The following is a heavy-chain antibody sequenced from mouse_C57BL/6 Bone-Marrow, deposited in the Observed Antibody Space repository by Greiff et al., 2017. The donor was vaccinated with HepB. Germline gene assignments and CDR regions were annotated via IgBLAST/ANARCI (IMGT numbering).Heavy chain of an antibody. V-gene: IGHV5-4*03. Sequence: EVKLVESGGGLVKPGGSLKLSCAASGFTFSSYAMSWVRQTPEKRLEWVATISDGGSYTYYPDNVKGRFTISRDNAKNNLYLQMRHLKSEDTAMYYCADTTGVADDWYFDVWGTGTTVTVSS. D-gene: IGHD1-1*01. CDR3: ADTTGVADDWYFDV. J-gene: IGHJ1*03. CDR2: ISDGGSYT. CDR1: GFTFSSYA.